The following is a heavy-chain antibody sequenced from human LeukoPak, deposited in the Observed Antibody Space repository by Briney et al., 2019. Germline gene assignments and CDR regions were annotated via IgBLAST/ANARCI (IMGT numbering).Heavy chain of an antibody. CDR3: ARNYYDNTGYYRDAFDV. D-gene: IGHD3-22*01. Sequence: GGSLRLSCAASGFTFSGYNMNWVRQAPGKGLEWVSFISSSGSFMYYADSLKGRFTVSRDNAKNSLFLQMNSLRAEDTAVYYCARNYYDNTGYYRDAFDVWGQGTMVTVSP. CDR2: ISSSGSFM. V-gene: IGHV3-21*01. J-gene: IGHJ3*01. CDR1: GFTFSGYN.